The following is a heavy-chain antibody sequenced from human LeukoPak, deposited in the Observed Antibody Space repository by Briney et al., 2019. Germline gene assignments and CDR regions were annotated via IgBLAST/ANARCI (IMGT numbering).Heavy chain of an antibody. V-gene: IGHV3-74*01. D-gene: IGHD4-23*01. CDR1: GYTFSSYW. Sequence: GGSLRLSCAASGYTFSSYWMHWVRQAPGKGLVWVSRINSDGSSTSYADSVKGRFTISRDNAKNTLYLQMNSLRAEDTAVYYCARGNYGGQSLDYWGQGSLVTVSS. CDR3: ARGNYGGQSLDY. J-gene: IGHJ4*02. CDR2: INSDGSST.